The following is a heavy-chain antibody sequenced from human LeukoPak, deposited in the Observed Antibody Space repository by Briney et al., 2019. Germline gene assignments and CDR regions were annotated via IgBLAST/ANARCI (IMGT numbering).Heavy chain of an antibody. CDR2: IKEDGSRI. V-gene: IGHV3-7*01. D-gene: IGHD6-19*01. J-gene: IGHJ4*02. CDR1: GFTFSNYW. CDR3: VGSSGWLFDY. Sequence: GGSLRLSCAGTGFTFSNYWMNWVRQAPGKGLEWVANIKEDGSRINYVDSVKGRFTISRDNAKNSVYLQMDNLRAEDTAVYYCVGSSGWLFDYWGQGILLAVSS.